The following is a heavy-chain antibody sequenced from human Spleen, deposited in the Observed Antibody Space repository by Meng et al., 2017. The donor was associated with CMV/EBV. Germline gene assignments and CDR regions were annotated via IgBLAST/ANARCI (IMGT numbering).Heavy chain of an antibody. CDR3: ARGDIVVVPAATEVAFEY. CDR1: GYTFTSYG. D-gene: IGHD2-2*01. CDR2: ISAYNGNT. V-gene: IGHV1-18*01. Sequence: ASVKVSCKASGYTFTSYGISWVRQAPGQGLEWMGWISAYNGNTNYAQKLQGRVTMTTDTSTSTADMELRSLRSDDTAVYYCARGDIVVVPAATEVAFEYWGQGTLVTVSS. J-gene: IGHJ4*02.